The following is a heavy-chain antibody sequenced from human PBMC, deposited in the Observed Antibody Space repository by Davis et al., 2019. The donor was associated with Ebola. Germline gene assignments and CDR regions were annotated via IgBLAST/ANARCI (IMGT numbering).Heavy chain of an antibody. CDR3: GRGRMPDY. CDR1: GGFFTGYY. CDR2: INHGGST. V-gene: IGHV4-34*01. Sequence: MPSETLSLTCGAYGGFFTGYYWSWIRQPPGKGLEWIGEINHGGSTNHNPSLKSRVTMSIDTSNNQFSLRLSSVTAADTAVYYCGRGRMPDYWGQGALVTVSS. J-gene: IGHJ4*02. D-gene: IGHD2-2*01.